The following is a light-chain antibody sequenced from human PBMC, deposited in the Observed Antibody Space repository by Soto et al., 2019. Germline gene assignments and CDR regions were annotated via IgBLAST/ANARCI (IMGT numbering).Light chain of an antibody. CDR1: QSITNY. CDR3: QQSYSTPIT. CDR2: AAS. Sequence: DIQMTQSPSSLSASIGDRVTITCRASQSITNYLNWYQQKPGKAPKVLIYAASSLKSGVPPRFSGRGSGTDFTLTISGLQPEDIATYYCQQSYSTPITFGQGTRLEI. V-gene: IGKV1-39*01. J-gene: IGKJ5*01.